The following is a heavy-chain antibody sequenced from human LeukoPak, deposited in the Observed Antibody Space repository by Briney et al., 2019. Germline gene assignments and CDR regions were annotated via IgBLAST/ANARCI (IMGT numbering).Heavy chain of an antibody. D-gene: IGHD2-2*01. V-gene: IGHV3-23*01. CDR1: GFTFDDYA. Sequence: GGSLRLSCAASGFTFDDYAMHWVRQAPGKGLEWVSAISGSGGSTYYADSVKGRFTISRDNSKNTLYLQMNSLRAEDTAVYYCAKRSEYCSSTSCYGDYWGQGTLVTVSS. J-gene: IGHJ4*02. CDR2: ISGSGGST. CDR3: AKRSEYCSSTSCYGDY.